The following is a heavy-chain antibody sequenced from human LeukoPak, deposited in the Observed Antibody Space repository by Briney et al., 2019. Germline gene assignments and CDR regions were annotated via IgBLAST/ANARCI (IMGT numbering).Heavy chain of an antibody. Sequence: SETLSLTCTVSGGSISSYYWSWIRQSPGKGLEWIGYIYYSGSTNYNPSLKSRVTISVDTSKNQFSLRVSSVTAADTAVYYCARHLNNCGDDCYIFDYWGQGTLVTVSS. CDR2: IYYSGST. CDR3: ARHLNNCGDDCYIFDY. V-gene: IGHV4-59*08. J-gene: IGHJ4*02. D-gene: IGHD2-21*01. CDR1: GGSISSYY.